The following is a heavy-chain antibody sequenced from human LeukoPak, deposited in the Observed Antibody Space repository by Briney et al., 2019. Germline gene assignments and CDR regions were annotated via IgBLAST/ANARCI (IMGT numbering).Heavy chain of an antibody. D-gene: IGHD2-2*01. J-gene: IGHJ4*02. CDR2: ISGGGLST. V-gene: IGHV3-23*01. CDR1: GFTFNSYA. CDR3: AKGADVVVPGASFDY. Sequence: SGGSLRLSCAASGFTFNSYAMGWVGQAPEKGLEWVSGISGGGLSTYYADSVKGRFAISRDNSKNTLYLQMNSLRAEDTAVYYCAKGADVVVPGASFDYWGQGTLVTVCS.